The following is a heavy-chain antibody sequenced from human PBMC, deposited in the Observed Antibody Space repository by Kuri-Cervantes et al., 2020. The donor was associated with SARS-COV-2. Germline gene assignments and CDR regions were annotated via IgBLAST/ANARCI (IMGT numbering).Heavy chain of an antibody. CDR2: ISYSSSTI. CDR1: GFTFSSYS. CDR3: ATRPTPRYDEAFDI. V-gene: IGHV3-48*01. J-gene: IGHJ3*02. D-gene: IGHD2-15*01. Sequence: GESLKISCAASGFTFSSYSMNWVRQAPGKGLEWVSYISYSSSTIHYADSVKGRFTISRDNAKNSLYLQMNNLRAEDTAVYYCATRPTPRYDEAFDIWGQGTMVTVSS.